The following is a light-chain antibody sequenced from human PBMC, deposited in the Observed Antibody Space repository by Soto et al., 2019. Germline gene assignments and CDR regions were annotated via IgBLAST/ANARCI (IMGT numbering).Light chain of an antibody. J-gene: IGKJ3*01. CDR1: QSVSSSY. CDR2: GAS. Sequence: EIVLTQSPGTLSLSPGARATLSCRTSQSVSSSYLAWYQQKPGQAPRLLIYGASNRATGIPDRFSGSGSGTDFTLTISRLEPEDFAVYYCQQYGSSYPFSFGPGTKVDIK. CDR3: QQYGSSYPFS. V-gene: IGKV3-20*01.